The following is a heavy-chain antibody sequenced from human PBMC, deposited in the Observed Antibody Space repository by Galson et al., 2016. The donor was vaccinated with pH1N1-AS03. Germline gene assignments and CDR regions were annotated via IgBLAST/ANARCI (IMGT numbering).Heavy chain of an antibody. CDR2: ISRDGNTI. Sequence: SLRLSCAASGFIFSSSWMHWVRQAPGKGLEWVSRISRDGNTINYADSVKGRFTISRDSGYNTLYLQMNSLRAEDTAVYYCTQEGAQVGYWGQGTLVTVSS. CDR1: GFIFSSSW. CDR3: TQEGAQVGY. D-gene: IGHD3-16*01. V-gene: IGHV3-74*01. J-gene: IGHJ4*02.